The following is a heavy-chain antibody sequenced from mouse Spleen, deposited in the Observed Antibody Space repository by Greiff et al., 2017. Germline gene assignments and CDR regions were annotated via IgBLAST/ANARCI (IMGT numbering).Heavy chain of an antibody. D-gene: IGHD4-1*01. CDR1: GYTFTDYY. CDR3: ARYWDEDY. Sequence: VHVKQSGPVLVKPGASVKMSCKASGYTFTDYYMNWVKQSHGKSLEWIGVINPYNGGTSYNQKFKGKATLTVDKSSSTAYMELNSLTSEDSAVYYCARYWDEDYWGQGTTLTVSS. CDR2: INPYNGGT. V-gene: IGHV1-19*01. J-gene: IGHJ2*01.